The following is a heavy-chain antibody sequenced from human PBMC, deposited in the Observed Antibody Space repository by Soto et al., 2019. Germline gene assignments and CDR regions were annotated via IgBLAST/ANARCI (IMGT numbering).Heavy chain of an antibody. V-gene: IGHV1-3*01. CDR1: GYTFTSYA. CDR2: INAGNGNT. D-gene: IGHD3-10*01. CDR3: ARDQYYSGSGTDSYFDY. J-gene: IGHJ4*02. Sequence: ASVKVSCKASGYTFTSYAMHWVRQAPGQRLEWMGWINAGNGNTKYSQKFQGRVTITRDTSASTAYMELSSLRSEDTAVCYCARDQYYSGSGTDSYFDYWGQGTLVTVSS.